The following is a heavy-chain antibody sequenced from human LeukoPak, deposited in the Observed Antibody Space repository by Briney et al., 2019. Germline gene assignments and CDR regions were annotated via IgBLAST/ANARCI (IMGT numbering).Heavy chain of an antibody. V-gene: IGHV3-9*01. Sequence: GGSLRLSCAASGFTFDDYAMHWVRQAPGKGLEWVSGISWNSGSIGYADSVKGRFTISRDNAKNSLYLQMNSLRTEDTALYYCAKDTRGNYYYYYMDVWGKGTTVTISS. CDR1: GFTFDDYA. CDR3: AKDTRGNYYYYYMDV. D-gene: IGHD3-16*01. CDR2: ISWNSGSI. J-gene: IGHJ6*03.